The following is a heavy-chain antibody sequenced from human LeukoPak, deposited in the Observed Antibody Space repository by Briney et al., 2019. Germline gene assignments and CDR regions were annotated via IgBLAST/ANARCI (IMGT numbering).Heavy chain of an antibody. V-gene: IGHV3-21*01. CDR1: GFTFRTYS. J-gene: IGHJ1*01. CDR3: AKDHSSSSAYFQH. CDR2: ISSTSTYI. D-gene: IGHD6-6*01. Sequence: GGSLRLSCAASGFTFRTYSMNWVRQAPGKGLEWVSSISSTSTYIYYADSVKGRFTISRDNAKNSLYLQMNSLRAEDTAVYYCAKDHSSSSAYFQHWGQGTLVTVSS.